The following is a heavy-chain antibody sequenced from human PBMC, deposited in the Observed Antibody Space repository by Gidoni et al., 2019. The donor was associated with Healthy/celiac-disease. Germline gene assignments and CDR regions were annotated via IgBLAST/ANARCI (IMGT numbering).Heavy chain of an antibody. Sequence: QVQLQQWGAGLLKPSETLSLTCAVYGGFCHGYFWSWIRQPPGKGLEWIGEINQSGSTNYNPSLKSRVTTSVDRSKNQFSLKLGSVTAADTAVYYCARGPYYYDSSGYYFSFAFDIWGQGTMVTVSS. D-gene: IGHD3-22*01. J-gene: IGHJ3*02. CDR3: ARGPYYYDSSGYYFSFAFDI. CDR2: INQSGST. CDR1: GGFCHGYF. V-gene: IGHV4-34*01.